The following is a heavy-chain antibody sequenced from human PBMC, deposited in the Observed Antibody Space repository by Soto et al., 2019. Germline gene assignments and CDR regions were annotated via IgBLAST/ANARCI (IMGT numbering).Heavy chain of an antibody. D-gene: IGHD6-19*01. CDR2: IYHSGST. Sequence: QLQLQESGSGLVKPSQTLSLTCAVSGGSISSGGYSWSWIRQPPGQGLEWIGYIYHSGSTYYNPSRKSRVTRSVDMSKNQFSLNLSSVTAADTAVYYCARGISVAVAQDELFDYWGQGTLVTVSS. CDR1: GGSISSGGYS. J-gene: IGHJ4*02. V-gene: IGHV4-30-2*01. CDR3: ARGISVAVAQDELFDY.